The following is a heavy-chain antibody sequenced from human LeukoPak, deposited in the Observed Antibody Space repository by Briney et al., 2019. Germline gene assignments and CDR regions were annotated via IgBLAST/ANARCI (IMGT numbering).Heavy chain of an antibody. V-gene: IGHV4-61*02. J-gene: IGHJ4*02. CDR1: GGSISSGSYY. D-gene: IGHD3-16*01. Sequence: SDTLSFTCTVSGGSISSGSYYWSWIRQPAGKGLEWIGRIYTSGSINYNPSLKSRVTISVDTSKNQFSLKLSSVTAADTAVYYCARDLIFAHYFDYWGQGTLVTVSS. CDR2: IYTSGSI. CDR3: ARDLIFAHYFDY.